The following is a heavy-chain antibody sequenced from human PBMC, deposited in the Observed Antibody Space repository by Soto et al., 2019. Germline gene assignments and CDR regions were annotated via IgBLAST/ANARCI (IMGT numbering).Heavy chain of an antibody. CDR1: GFTFTTYC. CDR2: ISYDGINK. D-gene: IGHD2-21*02. V-gene: IGHV3-33*02. Sequence: GWSLRLSCEASGFTFTTYCIHWVRHAPSKWLEWVEVISYDGINKYYQDSAKGRFNISRDNSTNTLYLQMNRLRPEATAVYYWAGYPSSLLNPDYGMDVWVHGTTVTFCS. CDR3: AGYPSSLLNPDYGMDV. J-gene: IGHJ6*02.